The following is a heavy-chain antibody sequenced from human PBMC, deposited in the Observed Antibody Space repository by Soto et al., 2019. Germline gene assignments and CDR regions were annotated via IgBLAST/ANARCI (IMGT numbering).Heavy chain of an antibody. CDR3: TSASRYFGGGPDI. D-gene: IGHD3-16*01. CDR1: GGSISSYY. Sequence: QVQLQESGPGLVKPSETLSLTCTVSGGSISSYYWTWIRQPPGKGLEWIGYIYYSGTTNYSPSLKSRVTMSPDTSKNQISLKLSSVTAADTAVYYCTSASRYFGGGPDIWGQGTMVTVSS. V-gene: IGHV4-59*01. CDR2: IYYSGTT. J-gene: IGHJ3*02.